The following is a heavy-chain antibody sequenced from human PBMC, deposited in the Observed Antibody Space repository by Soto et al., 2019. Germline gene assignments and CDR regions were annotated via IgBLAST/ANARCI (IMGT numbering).Heavy chain of an antibody. Sequence: QVQLVQSGAEVKKPGASVKVSCKASGYTFTSYGISWVRQAPGQGLEWMGWITYNGDTNYPQKLQGRVTMTTDTSTSTAYSELRSLRSDDTAVYYCARVVDTSYGVLDYWGQGTLVTVSS. J-gene: IGHJ4*02. V-gene: IGHV1-18*01. CDR3: ARVVDTSYGVLDY. CDR2: ITYNGDT. CDR1: GYTFTSYG. D-gene: IGHD5-18*01.